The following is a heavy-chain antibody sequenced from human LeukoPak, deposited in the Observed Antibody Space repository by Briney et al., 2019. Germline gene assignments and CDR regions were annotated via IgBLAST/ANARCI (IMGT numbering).Heavy chain of an antibody. D-gene: IGHD3-16*02. V-gene: IGHV3-30*04. J-gene: IGHJ4*02. CDR2: LSFDASGR. Sequence: PGGSLRVSCVVSELNFKTHAMHWVRQAPGRGLEWVAGLSFDASGRNYADSVKGRFTISRDNSKNTLYLQMHSLSPEDTAVYFCARDLQEISSFYFDYWGQGSLVTVSS. CDR1: ELNFKTHA. CDR3: ARDLQEISSFYFDY.